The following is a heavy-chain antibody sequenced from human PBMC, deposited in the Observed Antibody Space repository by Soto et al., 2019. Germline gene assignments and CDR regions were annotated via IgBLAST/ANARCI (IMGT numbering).Heavy chain of an antibody. CDR3: AKGSDDIVLMVYAQTPIR. V-gene: IGHV3-30*18. Sequence: QVQLVESGGGVVQPGRSLRLSCAASGFTFSSYGMHWVRQAPGKGLEWVAVISYDGSNKYYADSVKGQFTISRDNSKNTLYLQMNSLRAEDTAVYYCAKGSDDIVLMVYAQTPIRWGQGTLVTVSS. CDR1: GFTFSSYG. CDR2: ISYDGSNK. J-gene: IGHJ4*02. D-gene: IGHD2-8*01.